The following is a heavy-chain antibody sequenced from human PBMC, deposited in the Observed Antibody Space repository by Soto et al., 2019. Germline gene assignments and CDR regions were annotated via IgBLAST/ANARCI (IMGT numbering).Heavy chain of an antibody. CDR2: INAGNGNT. CDR3: ARDPGGTDFAEWTYYFDY. D-gene: IGHD3-3*01. Sequence: ASVKVSCKASGYTFTNYAMHWVRQAPGQRLEWMGWINAGNGNTKYSQKFQGRVTITRDTSASTAYMELSSLRSEDTAVYYCARDPGGTDFAEWTYYFDYWGQGTLVTVSS. V-gene: IGHV1-3*01. CDR1: GYTFTNYA. J-gene: IGHJ4*02.